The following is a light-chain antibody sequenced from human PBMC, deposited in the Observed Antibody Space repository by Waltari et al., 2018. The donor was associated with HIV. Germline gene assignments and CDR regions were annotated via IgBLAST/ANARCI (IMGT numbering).Light chain of an antibody. CDR3: QQSYSSPCS. Sequence: DIQMTQSPLSLSASVGDTVTITCRASANIGTFLNWYHHRSGAAPKLLIYGASSLQNAVPSRFTGSGFGTHFSLTITSLQADDFGTYYCQQSYSSPCSFGQGTNLEIK. CDR2: GAS. CDR1: ANIGTF. J-gene: IGKJ2*01. V-gene: IGKV1-39*01.